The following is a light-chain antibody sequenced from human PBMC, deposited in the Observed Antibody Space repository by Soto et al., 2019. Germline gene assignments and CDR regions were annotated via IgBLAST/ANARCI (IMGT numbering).Light chain of an antibody. J-gene: IGLJ1*01. V-gene: IGLV2-14*01. CDR3: SSYTSSSTPRYV. Sequence: QSVLTQPASVSGSPGQSITISCTGTSSDVGAYNYVSWYQQHPGKAPKLLIYEVSNRPSGVSNRFSGSKSGNTASLTISGLQAEDEADYYCSSYTSSSTPRYVFGTGTKVTVL. CDR1: SSDVGAYNY. CDR2: EVS.